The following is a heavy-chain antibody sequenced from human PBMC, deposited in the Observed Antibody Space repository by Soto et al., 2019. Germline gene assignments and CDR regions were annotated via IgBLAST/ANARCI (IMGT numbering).Heavy chain of an antibody. D-gene: IGHD3-16*01. CDR3: AKDPLLGEMASQGYFDY. V-gene: IGHV3-30*18. CDR2: ISYDGSNK. CDR1: GFTFSSYG. Sequence: QVQLVESGGGVVQPGRSLRLSCAASGFTFSSYGMHWVRQAPGKGLEWVAVISYDGSNKYYADSVKGRFTISRDNSKNTLYLQMNSLSAEDTAVYYCAKDPLLGEMASQGYFDYWGQGTLVTVSS. J-gene: IGHJ4*02.